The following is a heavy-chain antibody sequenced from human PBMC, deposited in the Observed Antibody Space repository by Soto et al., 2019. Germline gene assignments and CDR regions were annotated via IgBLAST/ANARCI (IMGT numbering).Heavy chain of an antibody. J-gene: IGHJ6*02. CDR2: ISYSGST. CDR1: GGSISSVNYY. Sequence: QLQLQESGPGLVKASETLSLTCTVSGGSISSVNYYWSWIRQPPGTALEWIGSISYSGSTFYNPSLNSRGTMSVDKPKNQFSLKLTSVTAAVTGVYYCARRHSYGSGKYAVDLWGQGTTVTVSS. CDR3: ARRHSYGSGKYAVDL. D-gene: IGHD3-10*01. V-gene: IGHV4-39*01.